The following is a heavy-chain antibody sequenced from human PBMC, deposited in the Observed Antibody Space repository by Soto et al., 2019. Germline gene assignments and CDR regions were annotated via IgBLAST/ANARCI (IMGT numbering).Heavy chain of an antibody. CDR1: GYTFNCYY. Sequence: EASVKVSCKASGYTFNCYYMHWVRQAPGQGLEWMGWINLNSRGTDYAQKFQGWVTMTRDTSISTAYMELSRLRSDDTAVYYCARAAYYDSSGYSWSLGSGAFDIWGQGTMVTGSS. CDR2: INLNSRGT. CDR3: ARAAYYDSSGYSWSLGSGAFDI. D-gene: IGHD3-22*01. V-gene: IGHV1-2*04. J-gene: IGHJ3*02.